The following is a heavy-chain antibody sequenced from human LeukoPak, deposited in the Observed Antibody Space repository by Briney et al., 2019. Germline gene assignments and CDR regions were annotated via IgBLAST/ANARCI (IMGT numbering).Heavy chain of an antibody. Sequence: PGGSLRLSCAASGFTFSSYTMNWVRQAPGKGLEWVSSISSSRSSIYYADSMKGRFTVSRDNAKNSLYLQMNSLRAEDTAIYYCARDYSSSWAYYFDYWGQGTLVTVSS. CDR1: GFTFSSYT. D-gene: IGHD6-13*01. V-gene: IGHV3-21*01. J-gene: IGHJ4*02. CDR3: ARDYSSSWAYYFDY. CDR2: ISSSRSSI.